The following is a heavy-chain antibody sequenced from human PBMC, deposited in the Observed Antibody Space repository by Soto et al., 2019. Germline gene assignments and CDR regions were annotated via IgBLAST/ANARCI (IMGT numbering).Heavy chain of an antibody. D-gene: IGHD6-19*01. CDR1: GFFFSSYT. J-gene: IGHJ4*02. Sequence: EVQLLESGGGLVQPGGSLRLSCVGSGFFFSSYTMTWVRQAPGKGLEWVSSFSATSENTYYADSVRGRFTISRDNSKNPLFLQMNSLPAQDTAMYYCPKERDQQWVRLPFDYWGQGILVIVSS. CDR2: FSATSENT. V-gene: IGHV3-23*01. CDR3: PKERDQQWVRLPFDY.